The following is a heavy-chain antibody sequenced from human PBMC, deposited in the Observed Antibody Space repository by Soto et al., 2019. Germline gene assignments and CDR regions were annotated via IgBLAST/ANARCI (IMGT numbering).Heavy chain of an antibody. CDR2: MNPNNGNT. J-gene: IGHJ3*02. CDR1: GYTFTSYD. D-gene: IGHD3-9*01. CDR3: ARARWLEDVLAFDI. V-gene: IGHV1-8*01. Sequence: GASVKVSCKASGYTFTSYDINWVRQATGQGLEWMGWMNPNNGNTGYAQKFQGRVTMTRNTSISTAYMELSSLRSEDTAVYYCARARWLEDVLAFDIWGQGTVVTVSS.